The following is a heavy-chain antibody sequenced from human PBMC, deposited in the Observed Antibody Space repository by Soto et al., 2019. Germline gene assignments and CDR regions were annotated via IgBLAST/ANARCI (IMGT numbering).Heavy chain of an antibody. CDR3: ATMDRDGDEFDSFVQY. J-gene: IGHJ4*02. Sequence: QVQLEQSGAEVKMPGSSVRLSCKASGGSFYSYVFFWVRQAPGQGLEYMGGIIPLFNTPSYSQKFHGRATIAADGSTHTAHLDLNSLTSEDTALYFCATMDRDGDEFDSFVQYWGQGSLVTVSS. CDR2: IIPLFNTP. V-gene: IGHV1-69*01. CDR1: GGSFYSYV. D-gene: IGHD3-10*01.